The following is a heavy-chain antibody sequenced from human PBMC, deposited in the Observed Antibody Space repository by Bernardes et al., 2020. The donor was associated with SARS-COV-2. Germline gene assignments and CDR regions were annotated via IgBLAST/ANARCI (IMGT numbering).Heavy chain of an antibody. V-gene: IGHV4-59*01. CDR2: IYYSGST. D-gene: IGHD3-3*01. Sequence: TLSLTCTVSGGSISSYYWSWIRQPPGKGLEWIGYIYYSGSTNYNSSLKSRVTISVDTSKNQFSLKLSPVTAADTAVYYCGMTSPTKSYDFWSGYSYYYYGMDVWGQGTTVTVSS. CDR1: GGSISSYY. CDR3: GMTSPTKSYDFWSGYSYYYYGMDV. J-gene: IGHJ6*02.